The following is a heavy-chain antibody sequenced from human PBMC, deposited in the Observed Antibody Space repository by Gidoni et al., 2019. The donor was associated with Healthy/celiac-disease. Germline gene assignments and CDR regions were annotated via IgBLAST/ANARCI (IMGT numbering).Heavy chain of an antibody. CDR3: AKQPFQITMIVVVTNYFDY. J-gene: IGHJ4*02. D-gene: IGHD3-22*01. CDR1: GFTFSSYA. Sequence: EVQLLESGGGLVQPGGSLRLSCAASGFTFSSYAMSWVRQAPGKGLEWVSAISGSGGSTYYADSVKGRFTISRDNSKNTLYLQMNGLRAEDTAVYYCAKQPFQITMIVVVTNYFDYWGQGTLVTVSS. V-gene: IGHV3-23*01. CDR2: ISGSGGST.